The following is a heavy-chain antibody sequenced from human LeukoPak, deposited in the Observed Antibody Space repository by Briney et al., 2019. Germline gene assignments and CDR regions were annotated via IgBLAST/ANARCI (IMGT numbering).Heavy chain of an antibody. CDR2: TYYSGST. V-gene: IGHV4-59*01. CDR1: GGSISSYY. D-gene: IGHD2-8*01. J-gene: IGHJ5*02. CDR3: ARDFTGVQGWFDP. Sequence: SGPTLVNPSETLSLTCTVSGGSISSYYWSWIRQPPGKGLEWIGYTYYSGSTNYNPSLKSRVTISVDTSKNQFSLKLSSVTAADTAVYYCARDFTGVQGWFDPWGQGTLVTVSS.